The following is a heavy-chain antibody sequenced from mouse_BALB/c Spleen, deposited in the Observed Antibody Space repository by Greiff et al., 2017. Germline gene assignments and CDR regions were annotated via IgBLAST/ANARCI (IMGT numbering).Heavy chain of an antibody. Sequence: QVHVKQPGAELVKPGASVKLSCKASGYTFTSYWMHWVKQRPGQGLEWIGEINPSNGRTNYNEKFKSKATLTVDKSSSTAYMQLSSLTSEDSAVYYCARVDYYSSSWFAYWGQGTLVTVSA. J-gene: IGHJ3*01. D-gene: IGHD1-1*01. CDR1: GYTFTSYW. V-gene: IGHV1S81*02. CDR2: INPSNGRT. CDR3: ARVDYYSSSWFAY.